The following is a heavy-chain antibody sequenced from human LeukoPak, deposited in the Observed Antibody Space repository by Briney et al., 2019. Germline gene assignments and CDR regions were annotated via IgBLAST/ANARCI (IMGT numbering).Heavy chain of an antibody. J-gene: IGHJ4*02. CDR2: INPNSGGT. CDR3: ARVGGDYGPFDY. Sequence: AASVKVSCKASGYTFTGYYMHWVRQAPGQGLEWMGWINPNSGGTNYAQKFQGRVTMTRDTSISTAYMELSRLRSDGTAVYYCARVGGDYGPFDYWGQGTLVTVSS. D-gene: IGHD4-17*01. CDR1: GYTFTGYY. V-gene: IGHV1-2*02.